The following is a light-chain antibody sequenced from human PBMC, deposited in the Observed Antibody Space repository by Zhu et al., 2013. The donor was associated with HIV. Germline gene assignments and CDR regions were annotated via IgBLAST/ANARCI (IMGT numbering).Light chain of an antibody. CDR3: QHRSNWPPS. Sequence: EIVLTQSPGTLSLSPGERATLSCRASQSVSSSHLAWYQQKPGQAPRLLIYGASSRATGIPDRFSGSGSGTDFTLTISRLEPEDFAVYFCQHRSNWPPSFGQGTRLEI. CDR1: QSVSSSH. J-gene: IGKJ5*01. V-gene: IGKV3D-20*02. CDR2: GAS.